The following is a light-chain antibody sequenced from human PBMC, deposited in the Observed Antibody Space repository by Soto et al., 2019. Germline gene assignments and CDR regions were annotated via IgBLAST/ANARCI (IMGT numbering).Light chain of an antibody. CDR3: LQSYRTPLT. CDR2: GAS. J-gene: IGKJ4*01. CDR1: QSVLYSSNNKNY. Sequence: DIVMTQSPDSLAVSLGERATINCKSSQSVLYSSNNKNYLAWYQQKPGKAPNLLIFGASTLQSGVPSRFSGSGSGTDFTLTISSLQPEDFATYYCLQSYRTPLTFGGGTKVDIK. V-gene: IGKV4-1*01.